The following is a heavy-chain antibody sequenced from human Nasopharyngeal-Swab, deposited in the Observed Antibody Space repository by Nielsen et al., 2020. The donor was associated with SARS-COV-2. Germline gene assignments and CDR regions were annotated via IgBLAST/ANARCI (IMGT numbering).Heavy chain of an antibody. Sequence: GESLKISCSASGFTFSNFAMHWVRQAPGKGLEFVSAIDNNGGATYYADSVKGRFTISRDNAKDSLYLQMNTLRAEDSAVYYCARDDNVGATAHFDHWGQGTLVTVSA. CDR2: IDNNGGAT. V-gene: IGHV3-64*04. CDR1: GFTFSNFA. D-gene: IGHD1-26*01. J-gene: IGHJ4*02. CDR3: ARDDNVGATAHFDH.